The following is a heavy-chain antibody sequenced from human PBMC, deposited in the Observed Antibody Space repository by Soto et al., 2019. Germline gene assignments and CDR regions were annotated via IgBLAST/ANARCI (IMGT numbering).Heavy chain of an antibody. CDR1: GFTFSSYA. Sequence: GGSLRLSCAASGFTFSSYAMHWVRQAPGKGLEWVAVISYDGSNKYYADSVKGRFTISRDNSKNTLYLQMNSLRAEDTAVYYCARDGIEGYSSSSGYFDYWGQGTLVTVSS. CDR2: ISYDGSNK. CDR3: ARDGIEGYSSSSGYFDY. J-gene: IGHJ4*02. D-gene: IGHD6-6*01. V-gene: IGHV3-30*04.